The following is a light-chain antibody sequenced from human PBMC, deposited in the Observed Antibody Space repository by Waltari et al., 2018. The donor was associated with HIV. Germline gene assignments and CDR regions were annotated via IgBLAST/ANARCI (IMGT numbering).Light chain of an antibody. CDR2: VHRDGSH. CDR1: SGPKTHG. J-gene: IGLJ2*01. CDR3: QTWDTGIQV. Sequence: QVVLTHSPSASASLGASVKPTRTLSSGPKTHGIARPPQQPAKGPRYLMVVHRDGSHSRGDGIPDRFSGSSSGAERYLSISNLQSEDEADYYCQTWDTGIQVFGGGTKLTVL. V-gene: IGLV4-69*02.